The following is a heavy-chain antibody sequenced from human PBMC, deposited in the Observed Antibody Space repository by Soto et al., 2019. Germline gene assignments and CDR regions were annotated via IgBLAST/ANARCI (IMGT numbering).Heavy chain of an antibody. Sequence: PGGSLRLSCAASGFTFSTNWVHWVRQAPGKGLVWVSRINSDGSSTSYADSVKGRFTVSRDNAKSTLYLQVNSLRADDTAVYYCLIAYCGGDCSAWGQGTPVTVSS. CDR1: GFTFSTNW. J-gene: IGHJ5*02. D-gene: IGHD2-21*02. CDR2: INSDGSST. V-gene: IGHV3-74*01. CDR3: LIAYCGGDCSA.